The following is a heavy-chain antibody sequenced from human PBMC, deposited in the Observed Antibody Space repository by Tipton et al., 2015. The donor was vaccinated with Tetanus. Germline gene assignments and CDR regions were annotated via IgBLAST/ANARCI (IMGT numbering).Heavy chain of an antibody. Sequence: TLSLTCTVSGGSIRSEDYSWNWIRQPPGKGLEWLAYISYSGRTNSNYPLKSRVTMSVDTSKNQFSLQLSSMTAADTAVVFCARSFFDGSGYNIDNWGQGTLVTVSS. CDR2: ISYSGRT. CDR1: GGSIRSEDYS. D-gene: IGHD3-22*01. J-gene: IGHJ4*02. V-gene: IGHV4-61*08. CDR3: ARSFFDGSGYNIDN.